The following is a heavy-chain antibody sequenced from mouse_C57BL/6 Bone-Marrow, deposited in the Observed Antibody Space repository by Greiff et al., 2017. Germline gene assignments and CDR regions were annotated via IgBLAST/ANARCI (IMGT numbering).Heavy chain of an antibody. CDR1: GYTFTSYD. J-gene: IGHJ1*03. CDR3: ARLEFDGSSGDWYFDV. CDR2: IYPSYCST. D-gene: IGHD1-1*01. V-gene: IGHV1-85*01. Sequence: QVQLKESGPELVKPGASVKLSCKASGYTFTSYDINWVKQRPGQGLEWIGWIYPSYCSTKYNEKFKGKATLTVDTSSSTAYMELHRLTSEYSAVYFCARLEFDGSSGDWYFDVWGTGTTVTVSS.